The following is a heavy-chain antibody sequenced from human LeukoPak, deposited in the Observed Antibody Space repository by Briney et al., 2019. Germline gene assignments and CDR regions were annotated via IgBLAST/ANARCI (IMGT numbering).Heavy chain of an antibody. CDR3: AREDYGSGTRYYGMDV. V-gene: IGHV4-31*03. J-gene: IGHJ6*02. Sequence: PSQTLSLTCTVSGGSISSGGYYWSWIRQHPGKGLEWLGYIYYSGSTYYNPSLKSRVTISVDTSKNQFSLKLSSVTAADTAVYYCAREDYGSGTRYYGMDVWGQGTTVTVSS. CDR1: GGSISSGGYY. D-gene: IGHD3-10*01. CDR2: IYYSGST.